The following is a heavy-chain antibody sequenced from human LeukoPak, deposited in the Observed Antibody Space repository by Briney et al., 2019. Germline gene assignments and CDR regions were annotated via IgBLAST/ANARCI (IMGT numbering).Heavy chain of an antibody. CDR2: VDLSGDI. CDR3: ASVVNYHIEH. Sequence: WETLSLTCGVSGGSISDPYWWSWIRQPPGQGLEWIGEVDLSGDIRHNPSLRSRVTISVDTSKKQVSLSLSSVTAADTAIYYCASVVNYHIEHWGLGTLVTVSS. CDR1: GGSISDPY. V-gene: IGHV4-34*01. J-gene: IGHJ1*01. D-gene: IGHD5-24*01.